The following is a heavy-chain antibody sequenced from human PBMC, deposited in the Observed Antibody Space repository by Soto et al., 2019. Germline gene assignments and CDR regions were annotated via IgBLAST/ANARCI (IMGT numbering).Heavy chain of an antibody. CDR3: ANGRKYRLRGESHYYYYMDV. Sequence: GGSLRLSCAASGFTFSSYAMSWVRQAPGKGLEWVSAISGSGGSTYYADSVKGRFSISSDNSKNTLYLQMNSLRADDTAVYYCANGRKYRLRGESHYYYYMDVWGKGTTVTVSS. CDR1: GFTFSSYA. V-gene: IGHV3-23*01. J-gene: IGHJ6*03. D-gene: IGHD2-2*01. CDR2: ISGSGGST.